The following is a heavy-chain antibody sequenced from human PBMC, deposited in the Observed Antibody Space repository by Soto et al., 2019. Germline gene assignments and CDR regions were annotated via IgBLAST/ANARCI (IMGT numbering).Heavy chain of an antibody. J-gene: IGHJ4*02. CDR3: ARDGGYGTPFDY. V-gene: IGHV3-74*01. D-gene: IGHD5-12*01. CDR2: ITGDGTNT. Sequence: EVQLVQSGGGLVQPGGXXXLSCAASGFAFSSYWLHWVRQAPGKGLMIVSRITGDGTNTAYATSVKGRFTISRDNAKNMVYLQMDSLKAEDTAVYYCARDGGYGTPFDYWGQGALVTVSS. CDR1: GFAFSSYW.